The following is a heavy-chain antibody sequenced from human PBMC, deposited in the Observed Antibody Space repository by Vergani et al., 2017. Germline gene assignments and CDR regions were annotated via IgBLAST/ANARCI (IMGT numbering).Heavy chain of an antibody. D-gene: IGHD2-2*01. Sequence: EVQLLESGGGLVQPGGSLRLSCAASGFTFSSYAMSWVRQAPGKGLEWVSAISGSGGSTYYADSVKGRFTISRDNSKNTLYLQMNSLRAEDTAVYYCARFLERFSDCSSTSCYVERMIRAFDIWGQGTMVTVSS. V-gene: IGHV3-23*01. CDR2: ISGSGGST. CDR1: GFTFSSYA. J-gene: IGHJ3*02. CDR3: ARFLERFSDCSSTSCYVERMIRAFDI.